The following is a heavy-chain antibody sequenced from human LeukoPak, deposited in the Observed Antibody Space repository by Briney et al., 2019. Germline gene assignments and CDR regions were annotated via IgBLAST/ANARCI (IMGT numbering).Heavy chain of an antibody. CDR3: ARIRGGPIDC. CDR2: ISYDGTDT. CDR1: GFTLSTYA. V-gene: IGHV3-30-3*01. J-gene: IGHJ4*02. D-gene: IGHD3-16*01. Sequence: PGRSLRLSCAASGFTLSTYAMHWVRPAPGKGLEWVAVISYDGTDTYYADSVKGRFTSSRDTSKNSLYLQMHSLRPENTAVFYCARIRGGPIDCWGQGTLVTAPS.